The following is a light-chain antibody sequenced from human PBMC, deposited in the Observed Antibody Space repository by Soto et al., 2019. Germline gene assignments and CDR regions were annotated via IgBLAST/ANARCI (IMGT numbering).Light chain of an antibody. CDR1: QSISSW. J-gene: IGKJ1*01. CDR3: QQYNSLWT. Sequence: DIQMTQSRSTLSASVGDRVTITCRASQSISSWLAWYQQKPGKAPKLLIYDASSLESGLPSRFSGSGSGTEFTLTISSLQPDDFATYYCQQYNSLWTFGQGTKVEIK. CDR2: DAS. V-gene: IGKV1-5*01.